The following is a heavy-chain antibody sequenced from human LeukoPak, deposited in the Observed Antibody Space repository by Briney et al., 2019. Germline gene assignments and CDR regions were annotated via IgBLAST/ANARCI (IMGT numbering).Heavy chain of an antibody. V-gene: IGHV4-39*02. CDR2: IYYSGST. CDR3: ARDTSLAGIAAESVV. CDR1: GGSISSSSYY. Sequence: SETLSLTCTVSGGSISSSSYYWGWIRQPLGKGLEWIGSIYYSGSTYYNPSLKSRVTISVDTSKNQFSLKLSSVTAADTAVYYCARDTSLAGIAAESVVWGQGTLVTVSS. J-gene: IGHJ4*02. D-gene: IGHD6-13*01.